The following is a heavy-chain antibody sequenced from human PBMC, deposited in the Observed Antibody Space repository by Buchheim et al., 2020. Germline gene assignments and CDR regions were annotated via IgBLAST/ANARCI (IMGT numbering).Heavy chain of an antibody. D-gene: IGHD2-15*01. CDR3: ARVVVAATRLRFDP. CDR2: IYYSGST. V-gene: IGHV4-59*08. Sequence: QVPLQESGPGLVKPSETLSLTCTVSGGSISSYYWSWIRQPPGKGLEWIGYIYYSGSTNYNPSLKSRVTISVDTSKNQFPMKLSSVTAADTAVYYCARVVVAATRLRFDPWGQGTL. J-gene: IGHJ5*02. CDR1: GGSISSYY.